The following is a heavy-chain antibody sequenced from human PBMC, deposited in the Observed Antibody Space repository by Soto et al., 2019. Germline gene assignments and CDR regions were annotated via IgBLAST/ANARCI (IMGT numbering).Heavy chain of an antibody. CDR2: IEPVDSYA. V-gene: IGHV5-10-1*01. D-gene: IGHD6-13*01. CDR1: GFSFTNYW. Sequence: GESLKISCKTSGFSFTNYWITWVRQVPGKGLEWMGNIEPVDSYANYSPSFQGHVTFSVDTSISTAFLHWSSLKASDSATYFCARIESIARNWFDPWGQGTLVTVSS. J-gene: IGHJ5*02. CDR3: ARIESIARNWFDP.